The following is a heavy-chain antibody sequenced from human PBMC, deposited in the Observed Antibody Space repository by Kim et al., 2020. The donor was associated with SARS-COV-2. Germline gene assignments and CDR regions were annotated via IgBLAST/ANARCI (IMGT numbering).Heavy chain of an antibody. CDR3: ARAYYYGSGSYYHYGMDV. CDR2: IYYSGST. J-gene: IGHJ6*02. CDR1: GGSISSYY. D-gene: IGHD3-10*01. Sequence: SETLSLTCTVSGGSISSYYWSWIRQPPGKGLEWIGYIYYSGSTNYSPSLKSRVTISVDTSKNQFSLKLSSVTAADTAVYYCARAYYYGSGSYYHYGMDVWGQGTTVTVSS. V-gene: IGHV4-59*13.